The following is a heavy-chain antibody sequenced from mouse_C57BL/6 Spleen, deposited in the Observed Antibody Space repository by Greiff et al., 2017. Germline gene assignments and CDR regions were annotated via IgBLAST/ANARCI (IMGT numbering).Heavy chain of an antibody. J-gene: IGHJ3*01. V-gene: IGHV1-18*01. CDR1: GYTFTDYN. Sequence: VQLQQSGPELVKPGASVKIPCKASGYTFTDYNMDWVKQSHGKSLEWIGDINPNNGGTIYNQKFKGKATLTVDKSSSTTYMELRSLTSEDTAVYYCARRITTVEEAWFAYWGQGTLVTVSA. CDR3: ARRITTVEEAWFAY. D-gene: IGHD1-1*01. CDR2: INPNNGGT.